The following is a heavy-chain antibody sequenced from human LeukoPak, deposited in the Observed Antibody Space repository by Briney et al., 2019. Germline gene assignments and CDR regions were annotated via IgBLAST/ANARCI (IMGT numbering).Heavy chain of an antibody. CDR2: INPNSGGT. CDR1: GYTFTSYD. Sequence: GASVKVSRKASGYTFTSYDINWVRQAPGQGLEWMGWINPNSGGTNYAQKFQGRVTMTRDTSISTAYMELSRLRSDDTAVYYCAGDSSGYYYGTDYWGQGTLVTVSS. V-gene: IGHV1-2*02. J-gene: IGHJ4*02. CDR3: AGDSSGYYYGTDY. D-gene: IGHD3-22*01.